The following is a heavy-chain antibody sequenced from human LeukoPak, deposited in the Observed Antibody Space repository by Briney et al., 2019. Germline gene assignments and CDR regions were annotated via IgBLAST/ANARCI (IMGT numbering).Heavy chain of an antibody. D-gene: IGHD6-19*01. Sequence: TGGSLRLSCAASGFTFSNYAMNWVRQAPGKGLEWVSYISTSSSTIYYADSVKGRFTISRDNAKNSLYLQMNSLRAGDTAVYYCARGPAVADYYQHYYMDVWGRGTTVTVSS. CDR2: ISTSSSTI. V-gene: IGHV3-48*01. CDR1: GFTFSNYA. J-gene: IGHJ6*03. CDR3: ARGPAVADYYQHYYMDV.